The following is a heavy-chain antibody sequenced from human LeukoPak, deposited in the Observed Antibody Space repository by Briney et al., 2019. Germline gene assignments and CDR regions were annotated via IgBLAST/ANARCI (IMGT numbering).Heavy chain of an antibody. D-gene: IGHD2-15*01. V-gene: IGHV1-69*13. Sequence: ASVKVSCKASGGTFSSYAISWVRQAPGQGLEWMGGIIPIFGTANYAQKFQGRVTITADESTSTAYMELSSLRSEDTAVYYCARDGVVKCGGSCYSTEYFQHWGQGTLVTVSS. CDR2: IIPIFGTA. J-gene: IGHJ1*01. CDR3: ARDGVVKCGGSCYSTEYFQH. CDR1: GGTFSSYA.